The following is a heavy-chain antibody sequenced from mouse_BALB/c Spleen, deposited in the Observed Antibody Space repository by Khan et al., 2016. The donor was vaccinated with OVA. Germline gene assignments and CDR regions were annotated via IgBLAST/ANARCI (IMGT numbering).Heavy chain of an antibody. D-gene: IGHD1-1*01. V-gene: IGHV5-6*01. Sequence: EVQLQESGGDVVKPGGSLKLSCAASGFTFSTYGMSWVRQTPDKRLEWVATVSTGGHYTYYPDTVKGRFTISRDNAKNTLYLQMNSLNSEDTDMFYCARLAYYYDSEGFAYWGQGTLVTGSS. J-gene: IGHJ3*01. CDR1: GFTFSTYG. CDR2: VSTGGHYT. CDR3: ARLAYYYDSEGFAY.